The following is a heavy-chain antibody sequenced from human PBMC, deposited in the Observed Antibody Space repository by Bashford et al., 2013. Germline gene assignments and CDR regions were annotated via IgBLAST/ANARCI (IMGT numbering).Heavy chain of an antibody. CDR1: GYTFGNYW. CDR2: IDPSDSYA. Sequence: GESLKISCQTSGYTFGNYWINWVRHMPGKGLEWVGTIDPSDSYAKYSPSFQGHVTLSSDKSVSAAYLQWTSLRASDTAIYFCARAHTRHKFDGDLSINLSFDGFDIWGQGTLVTVSS. CDR3: ARAHTRHKFDGDLSINLSFDGFDI. V-gene: IGHV5-10-1*01. D-gene: IGHD3-16*02. J-gene: IGHJ3*02.